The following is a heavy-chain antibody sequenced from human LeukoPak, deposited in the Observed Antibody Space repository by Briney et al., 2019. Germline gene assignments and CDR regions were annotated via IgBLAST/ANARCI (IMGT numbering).Heavy chain of an antibody. V-gene: IGHV3-21*01. D-gene: IGHD6-19*01. CDR2: ISTSSNYI. J-gene: IGHJ4*02. CDR3: ARDVYSSGWYDYDY. CDR1: GFTFRSYS. Sequence: GGSLRLSCAASGFTFRSYSMNWVRQAPGKGLEWVSSISTSSNYIYYTDSVKGRFTISRDNAKNSLYLQMNSLRAEDTAVYYCARDVYSSGWYDYDYWGQGTLVTVSS.